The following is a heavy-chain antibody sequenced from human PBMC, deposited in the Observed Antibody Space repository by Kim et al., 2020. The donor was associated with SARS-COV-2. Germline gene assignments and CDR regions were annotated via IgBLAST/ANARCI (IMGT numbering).Heavy chain of an antibody. Sequence: GGSLRLSCTASGFTFSSYEMNWVRQAPGKGLEWVSYISSRSMTIYYADSVKGRFTISRDNAKNSLYLQMNSLRAEDTSIYYCARGTPYYYHSSAYFDSWGQGALGTVSS. D-gene: IGHD3-22*01. J-gene: IGHJ4*02. CDR3: ARGTPYYYHSSAYFDS. CDR2: ISSRSMTI. CDR1: GFTFSSYE. V-gene: IGHV3-48*03.